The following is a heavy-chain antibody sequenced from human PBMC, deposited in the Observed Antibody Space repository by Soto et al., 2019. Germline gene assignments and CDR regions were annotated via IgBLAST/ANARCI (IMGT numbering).Heavy chain of an antibody. D-gene: IGHD3-3*01. CDR1: GFTFSSYS. CDR2: ISSSSSYI. J-gene: IGHJ4*02. Sequence: PGGSLRLSCAASGFTFSSYSMNWVRQAPGKGLEWVSSISSSSSYIYYADSVKGRFTISRDHAKNSLYLQMNSLRAEETAVYYCARDSRFLEWLLEYYFDYWGQGALVTVSS. V-gene: IGHV3-21*01. CDR3: ARDSRFLEWLLEYYFDY.